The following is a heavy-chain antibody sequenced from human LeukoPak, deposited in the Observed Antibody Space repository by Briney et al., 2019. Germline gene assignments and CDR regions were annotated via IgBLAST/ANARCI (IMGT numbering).Heavy chain of an antibody. CDR2: IYYSGST. CDR3: AGSTVTDDAFDI. V-gene: IGHV4-59*08. D-gene: IGHD4-17*01. J-gene: IGHJ3*02. CDR1: GGSISSYY. Sequence: SETLSLTRTVSGGSISSYYWSWIRQPPGKGLEWIGYIYYSGSTNYNPSLKSRVTISVDTSKNQFSLKLSSVTAADTAVYYCAGSTVTDDAFDIWGQGTMVTVSS.